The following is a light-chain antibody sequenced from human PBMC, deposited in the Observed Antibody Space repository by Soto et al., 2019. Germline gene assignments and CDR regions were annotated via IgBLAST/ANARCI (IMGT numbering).Light chain of an antibody. CDR1: QSVTSNY. V-gene: IGKV3-20*01. CDR2: GIS. Sequence: DIVLTQSPDTLSLSPGERATLSCRASQSVTSNYLAWYQQKPGQAPRLLIFGISSMATGIPDRFSGSGSGTDFTLTIGSLQPEDFAVYSCQQYGSSYAFGQGTKLEIK. CDR3: QQYGSSYA. J-gene: IGKJ2*01.